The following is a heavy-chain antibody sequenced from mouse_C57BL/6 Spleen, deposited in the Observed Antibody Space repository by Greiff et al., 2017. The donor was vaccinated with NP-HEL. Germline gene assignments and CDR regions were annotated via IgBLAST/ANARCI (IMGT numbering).Heavy chain of an antibody. D-gene: IGHD1-1*01. CDR2: INPNNGGT. CDR1: GYTFTDYY. V-gene: IGHV1-26*01. Sequence: EVQLQQSGPELVKPGASVKISCKASGYTFTDYYMNWVKQSHGKSLEWIGDINPNNGGTSYNQKFKGKATLTVDKSSSTAYMELHSLTSEDSAVYYCARGGYYGSSYFDYWGQGTTLTVSS. J-gene: IGHJ2*01. CDR3: ARGGYYGSSYFDY.